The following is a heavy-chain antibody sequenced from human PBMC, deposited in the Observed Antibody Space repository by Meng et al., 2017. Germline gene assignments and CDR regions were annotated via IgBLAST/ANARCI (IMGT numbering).Heavy chain of an antibody. CDR2: IYYSGST. D-gene: IGHD3-10*01. CDR3: ARVPYYGSGSYQYNWFDP. Sequence: QLQLPESVPGLVKPSETLALTGTVSGGSISSSSYYWGWIRQPPGKGLEWIGSIYYSGSTYYNPSLKSRVTISVDTSKNQFSLKLSSVTAADTAVYYCARVPYYGSGSYQYNWFDPWGQGTLVTVSS. J-gene: IGHJ5*02. V-gene: IGHV4-39*07. CDR1: GGSISSSSYY.